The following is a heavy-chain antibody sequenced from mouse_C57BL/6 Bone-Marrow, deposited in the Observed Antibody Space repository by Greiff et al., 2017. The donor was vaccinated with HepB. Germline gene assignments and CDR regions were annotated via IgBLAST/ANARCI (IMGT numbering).Heavy chain of an antibody. J-gene: IGHJ3*01. V-gene: IGHV1-69*01. D-gene: IGHD1-1*02. CDR1: GYTFTSYW. CDR3: ARKGGIMAWFAY. CDR2: IDPSDSYT. Sequence: QVQLQQPGAELVMPGASVKLSCKASGYTFTSYWMHWVKQRPGQGLEWIGEIDPSDSYTNYNQKFKGKSTLTVDKSSSPAYLQLSSLTSEDSAVYYCARKGGIMAWFAYWGQGTLVTVSA.